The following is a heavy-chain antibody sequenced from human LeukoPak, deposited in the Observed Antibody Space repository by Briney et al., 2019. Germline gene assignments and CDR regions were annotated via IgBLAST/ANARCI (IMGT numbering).Heavy chain of an antibody. CDR1: GLNVSDSY. V-gene: IGHV3-53*01. CDR2: LYNGGHT. J-gene: IGHJ3*01. CDR3: ARDGDGFDL. Sequence: PGGSLRLSCAASGLNVSDSYMSWVRQAPGKGLEWVSVLYNGGHTYYAASVRGRFTISRDHSKNTLYLQMNSLRVEDTAIYYCARDGDGFDLWGQGTMVTVSS.